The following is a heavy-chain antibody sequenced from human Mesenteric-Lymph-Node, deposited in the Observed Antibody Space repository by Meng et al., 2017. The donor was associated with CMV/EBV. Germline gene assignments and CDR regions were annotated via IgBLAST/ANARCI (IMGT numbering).Heavy chain of an antibody. CDR1: RFTFSDYY. CDR3: AREFRSSWYIDY. D-gene: IGHD6-13*01. Sequence: CAASRFTFSDYYLGWIRQATGKGLGWVSYISSGGSTIYYADYVKGRFTVSRDNAKNSLYLQMNSLRGEDTAVYYCAREFRSSWYIDYWGQGTLVTVSS. J-gene: IGHJ4*02. V-gene: IGHV3-11*01. CDR2: ISSGGSTI.